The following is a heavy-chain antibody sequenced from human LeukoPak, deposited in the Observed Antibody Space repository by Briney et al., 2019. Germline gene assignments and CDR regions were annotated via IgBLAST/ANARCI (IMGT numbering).Heavy chain of an antibody. D-gene: IGHD5-18*01. J-gene: IGHJ4*02. V-gene: IGHV5-51*01. CDR1: GYRFTSYW. CDR3: ARQTAMGRSGDY. Sequence: GESLKISCQASGYRFTSYWIGWVRQMPGKGLKWMGIIDHSDSDTRYTPSFQGQVTISADKSLSTAYLQWNSLKGSDTAMYYCARQTAMGRSGDYWGQGTLVTVSS. CDR2: IDHSDSDT.